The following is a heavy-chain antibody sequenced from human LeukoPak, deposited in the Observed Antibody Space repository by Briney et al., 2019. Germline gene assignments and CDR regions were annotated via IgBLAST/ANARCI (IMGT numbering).Heavy chain of an antibody. CDR3: ATGGNYSTFDY. CDR2: ISYDGSNK. V-gene: IGHV3-30*03. D-gene: IGHD4-11*01. CDR1: GFTFSSYG. J-gene: IGHJ4*02. Sequence: GGSLRLSCAASGFTFSSYGMHWVRQAPGKGLEWVALISYDGSNKYYADSVKGRFIISRDNSKNALYLQMNSLRAEDTAVYYCATGGNYSTFDYWGQGTLVTVSS.